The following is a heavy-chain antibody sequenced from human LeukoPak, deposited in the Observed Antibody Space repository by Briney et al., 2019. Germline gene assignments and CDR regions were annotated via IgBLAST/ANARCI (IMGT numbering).Heavy chain of an antibody. V-gene: IGHV4-38-2*02. CDR3: ARDEYHNPGHY. J-gene: IGHJ4*02. Sequence: PSETLSLTCAVSGYSISSGFFWAWIRQPPGKGLEWIGSIYHSGTYYNPSLKSRVTMSIDTSQNQFSLRLRFVTAADTAVYFCARDEYHNPGHYWGQGKLVTVSS. D-gene: IGHD2-2*01. CDR1: GYSISSGFF. CDR2: IYHSGT.